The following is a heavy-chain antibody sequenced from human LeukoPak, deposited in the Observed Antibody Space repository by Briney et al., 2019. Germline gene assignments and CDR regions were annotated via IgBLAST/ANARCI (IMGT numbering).Heavy chain of an antibody. Sequence: GGSLRLSCAASGLTFSSYEMNWVRQAPGKGLEWVSYISSSGSTIYHADSVTGRFTISRDNAKNSLYLQMNSLRAEETAVYYCARAGRVRGPIGYWGQGTLVTVSS. J-gene: IGHJ4*02. CDR2: ISSSGSTI. CDR1: GLTFSSYE. V-gene: IGHV3-48*03. D-gene: IGHD3-10*01. CDR3: ARAGRVRGPIGY.